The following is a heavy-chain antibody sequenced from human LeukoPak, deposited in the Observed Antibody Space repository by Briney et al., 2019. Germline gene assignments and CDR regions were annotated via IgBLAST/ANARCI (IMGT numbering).Heavy chain of an antibody. Sequence: GGSLRLSCAASGFAFSSLAMGWVRQAPGRGLEWVSVISDRGDLTCYADSVKGRFTISRDNSKNTLYLQMNSLRAEDTAVYYCAKDARRSDGWYFFDHWGQGTLVTVSS. CDR3: AKDARRSDGWYFFDH. CDR2: ISDRGDLT. CDR1: GFAFSSLA. J-gene: IGHJ4*02. V-gene: IGHV3-23*01. D-gene: IGHD2-15*01.